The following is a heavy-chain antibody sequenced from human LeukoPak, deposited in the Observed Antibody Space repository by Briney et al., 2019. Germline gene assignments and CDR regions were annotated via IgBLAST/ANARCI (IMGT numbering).Heavy chain of an antibody. Sequence: SETLSLTCNVSGGSISSYYWSWIRQPPGKGLEWIGYIYYSGSTNYNPSLKSRVIISVDTSKSQFSLKLNSVTAADTAVYFCARGYSYDSFDYWGLGTLVTGSS. CDR3: ARGYSYDSFDY. CDR1: GGSISSYY. D-gene: IGHD5-18*01. J-gene: IGHJ4*02. CDR2: IYYSGST. V-gene: IGHV4-59*01.